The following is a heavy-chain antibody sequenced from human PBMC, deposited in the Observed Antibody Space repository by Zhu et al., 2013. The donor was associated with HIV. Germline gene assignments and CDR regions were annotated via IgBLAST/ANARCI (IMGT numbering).Heavy chain of an antibody. V-gene: IGHV3-30-3*01. J-gene: IGHJ4*02. D-gene: IGHD6-13*01. CDR2: ISYDGSNK. CDR1: GFTFSSYA. CDR3: ARDPHASGAGNVDY. Sequence: VQLVESGGGVVQPGRSLRLSCAASGFTFSSYAMHWVRQAPGKGLEWVAVISYDGSNKYYADSVKGRSTISRDNSKNTLYLQMNSLRAEDTAVYYCARDPHASGAGNVDYWGQGTLVTVSS.